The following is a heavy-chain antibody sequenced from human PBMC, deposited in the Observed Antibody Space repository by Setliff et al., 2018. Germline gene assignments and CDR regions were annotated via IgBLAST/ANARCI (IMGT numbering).Heavy chain of an antibody. CDR3: ARERYFDWFFED. V-gene: IGHV4-4*07. CDR2: IHASGSP. D-gene: IGHD3-9*01. CDR1: GASISNQY. J-gene: IGHJ4*01. Sequence: PSETLSLTCRVSGASISNQYVTWTRQPAGRGLDCNGRIHASGSPDYNPSFKSRVTISRDTSTNQFSLKLGSVTAADTAVYYCARERYFDWFFEDWGHGTLVTVSS.